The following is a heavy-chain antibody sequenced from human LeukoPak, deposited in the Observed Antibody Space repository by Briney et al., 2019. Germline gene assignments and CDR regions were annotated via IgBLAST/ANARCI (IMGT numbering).Heavy chain of an antibody. V-gene: IGHV3-48*02. D-gene: IGHD3-10*01. Sequence: AGSLSLSCAASGFTFSSYSMIWVRQAPGRGLEWVSYISTGSSTIYYADSVKGRFTISRDNAKNSLYLQMNSLRDEDTAVYYCARDVERTGGTYYYGSASPRGWGQGTLVPVSS. CDR3: ARDVERTGGTYYYGSASPRG. CDR2: ISTGSSTI. J-gene: IGHJ4*02. CDR1: GFTFSSYS.